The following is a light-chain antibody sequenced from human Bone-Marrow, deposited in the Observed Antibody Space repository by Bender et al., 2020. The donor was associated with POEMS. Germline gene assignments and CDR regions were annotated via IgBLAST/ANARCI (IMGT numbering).Light chain of an antibody. CDR2: EVN. CDR1: SSDVGGYNY. CDR3: QAWDSTAVI. V-gene: IGLV2-8*01. J-gene: IGLJ2*01. Sequence: QSALTQPPSASGSPGQSVTISCTGASSDVGGYNYVSWYQQYPGKAPKLMIYEVNKRPSGVPDRFSGSKSGNTASLTISGLQAEDEADYYCQAWDSTAVIFGGGTTLSVL.